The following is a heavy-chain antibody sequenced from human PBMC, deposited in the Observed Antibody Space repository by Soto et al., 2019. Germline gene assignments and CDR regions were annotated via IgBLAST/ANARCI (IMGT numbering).Heavy chain of an antibody. CDR1: GFTLSDYY. D-gene: IGHD6-19*01. J-gene: IGHJ4*02. Sequence: QVQLVESGGGLVKPGGSLRLSCAASGFTLSDYYMTWIRQAPGRGLECISYISSSGSSINYADSVKGRFTISRDNAKNSLYLQMNSLRAEDTAVYYCARRGSSGWYESYFDYWGQGTLVSVSS. CDR2: ISSSGSSI. CDR3: ARRGSSGWYESYFDY. V-gene: IGHV3-11*01.